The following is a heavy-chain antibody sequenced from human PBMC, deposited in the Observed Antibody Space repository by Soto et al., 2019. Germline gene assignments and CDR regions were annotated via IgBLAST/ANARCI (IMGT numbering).Heavy chain of an antibody. CDR2: INHSGST. CDR3: ARPRANCSSTSCYDFDY. J-gene: IGHJ4*02. Sequence: SETLSLTCAVYGGSFSGYYWSWIRQPPGKGLEWIGEINHSGSTNYNPSLKSRVTISVDTSKNQFSLKLSSVTAADTAVYYCARPRANCSSTSCYDFDYWGQGTLVTVPQ. CDR1: GGSFSGYY. V-gene: IGHV4-34*01. D-gene: IGHD2-2*01.